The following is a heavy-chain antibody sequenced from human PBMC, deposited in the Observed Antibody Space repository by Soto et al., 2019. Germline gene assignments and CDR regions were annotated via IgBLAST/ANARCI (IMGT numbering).Heavy chain of an antibody. Sequence: WGSLRLACAAPGFTFSSYSMNWVRQAPGKGLEWVSSISSSSSYIYYADSVKGRFTISRDNAKNSLYLQMNSLRAEDTAVYYCARELRYSGSYSDYWGQGTLVTVYS. J-gene: IGHJ4*02. CDR1: GFTFSSYS. V-gene: IGHV3-21*01. CDR2: ISSSSSYI. CDR3: ARELRYSGSYSDY. D-gene: IGHD1-26*01.